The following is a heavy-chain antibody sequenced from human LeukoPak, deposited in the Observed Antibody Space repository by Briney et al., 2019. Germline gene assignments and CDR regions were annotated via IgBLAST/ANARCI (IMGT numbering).Heavy chain of an antibody. CDR2: TNHSGST. Sequence: PSETLSLTCAVYGGSFSGYYWSWIRQPPGKGLEWIGETNHSGSTNYNPSLKSRVTISVDTSKNQFSLKLSSVTAADTAVYYCARSTNFDFWGQGTLVTVSS. CDR3: ARSTNFDF. V-gene: IGHV4-34*01. CDR1: GGSFSGYY. J-gene: IGHJ4*02.